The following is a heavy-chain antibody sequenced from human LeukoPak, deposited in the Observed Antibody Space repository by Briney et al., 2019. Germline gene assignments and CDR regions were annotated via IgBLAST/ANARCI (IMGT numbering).Heavy chain of an antibody. V-gene: IGHV3-23*01. CDR1: GFTVSSYA. CDR2: ISGSGGST. CDR3: AKSDCASDGCKLLNY. Sequence: GRSLRLSCAASGFTVSSYAMSWVRQAPGKGLEWVSAISGSGGSTYYADSVKGRFTISRDNSKNTLYLQMNSLRAEDTAVYYCAKSDCASDGCKLLNYWGQGTLVTASS. D-gene: IGHD3-10*01. J-gene: IGHJ4*02.